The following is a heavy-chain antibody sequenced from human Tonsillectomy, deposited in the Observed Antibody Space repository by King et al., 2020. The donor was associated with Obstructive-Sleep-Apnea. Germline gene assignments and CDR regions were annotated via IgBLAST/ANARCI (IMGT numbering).Heavy chain of an antibody. CDR3: ARDRHPRNSVAPSKRL. Sequence: LQLQESGPGLVKPSETLSLTCTVSGGSISSSSYYWGWIRQPPGKVLEWIGRIYYSGSTYYNPSLKSRVTISVDTSKNQFSLKLSSVTAADTAVYYCARDRHPRNSVAPSKRLWGQGTLVTVSS. V-gene: IGHV4-39*07. J-gene: IGHJ4*02. CDR2: IYYSGST. CDR1: GGSISSSSYY. D-gene: IGHD2-15*01.